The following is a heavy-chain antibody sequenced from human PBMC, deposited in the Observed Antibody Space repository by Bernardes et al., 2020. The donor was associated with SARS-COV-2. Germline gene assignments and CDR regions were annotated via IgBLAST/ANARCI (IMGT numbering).Heavy chain of an antibody. Sequence: SETLSLTCAVYGGSFSGYCWTWIRQSPGKGLEWIWEITHSRISNYNPSLKSRVTISADTSKNQFSLRLSSVTAADTAVYYCARTPDYDVLTGSYAEGYDSWGQGTQVTVSS. CDR3: ARTPDYDVLTGSYAEGYDS. D-gene: IGHD3-9*01. J-gene: IGHJ5*01. V-gene: IGHV4-34*01. CDR1: GGSFSGYC. CDR2: ITHSRIS.